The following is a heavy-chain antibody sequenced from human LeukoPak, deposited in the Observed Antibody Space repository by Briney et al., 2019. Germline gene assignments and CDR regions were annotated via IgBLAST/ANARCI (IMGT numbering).Heavy chain of an antibody. J-gene: IGHJ1*01. CDR3: ARVEWGYSSSYGFQH. D-gene: IGHD6-13*01. Sequence: ASVKVSCKASGYTFTSYGISWVRQAPGQGLEWMGWISAYNGNTNYAQKLQGRVTMTTDTSTSTAYMELRSLRSDDTAVYYCARVEWGYSSSYGFQHWGQGTLVTVSS. V-gene: IGHV1-18*01. CDR2: ISAYNGNT. CDR1: GYTFTSYG.